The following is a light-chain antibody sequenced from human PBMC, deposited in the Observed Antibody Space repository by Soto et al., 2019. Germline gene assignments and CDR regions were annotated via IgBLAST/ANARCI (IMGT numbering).Light chain of an antibody. CDR2: DAS. CDR1: QSIKNW. V-gene: IGKV1-5*01. CDR3: QQYNGYYRT. J-gene: IGKJ1*01. Sequence: DIQMTQSPSTLSASVGDRVTITCRASQSIKNWVAWYQQKPGTAPKFLIYDASSLESGVPSRFSGGGFGTEFTLTINSLQPDDFATYYCQQYNGYYRTFGKGTKVDI.